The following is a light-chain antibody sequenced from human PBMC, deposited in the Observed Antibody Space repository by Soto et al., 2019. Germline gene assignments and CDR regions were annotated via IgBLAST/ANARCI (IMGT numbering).Light chain of an antibody. V-gene: IGKV3-15*01. CDR2: YAS. J-gene: IGKJ2*01. CDR3: QQYDKWPHT. CDR1: QNLSRN. Sequence: EMVMPQSPATLSVSPGERATLSCRASQNLSRNLAWYQQQPGQAPRLLIFYASTRATGIPARFSGSGSGTDFTLTISSLQSEDFAVYYCQQYDKWPHTCGQGTKLEIK.